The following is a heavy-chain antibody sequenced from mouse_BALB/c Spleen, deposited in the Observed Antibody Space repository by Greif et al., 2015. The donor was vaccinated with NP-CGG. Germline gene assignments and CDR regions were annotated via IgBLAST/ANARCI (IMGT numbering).Heavy chain of an antibody. V-gene: IGHV1-11*01. CDR1: GYTFTDHI. CDR3: GRGQWFDY. J-gene: IGHJ2*01. CDR2: IYPESGET. Sequence: SGTELASPGASVTLSCKASGYTFTDHIMNWVKKRPGQGLEWIGRIYPESGETNYNQKFMSKATFSVDRSSSTVYMVLNSLTSEDPAVYYCGRGQWFDYWGQGTTLTVSS.